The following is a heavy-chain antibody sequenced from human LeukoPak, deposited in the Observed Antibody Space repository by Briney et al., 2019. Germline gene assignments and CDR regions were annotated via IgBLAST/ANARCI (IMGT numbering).Heavy chain of an antibody. CDR1: GGSISSSSYY. J-gene: IGHJ3*02. Sequence: SETLSLTCTVSGGSISSSSYYWGWIRQPPGKGLEWIGSIYYSGSTYYNLSLKSRVTISVDTSKNQFSLKLSSVTAADTAVYYCARLGVGAFDIWGQGTMVTVSS. CDR3: ARLGVGAFDI. CDR2: IYYSGST. V-gene: IGHV4-39*01. D-gene: IGHD2-15*01.